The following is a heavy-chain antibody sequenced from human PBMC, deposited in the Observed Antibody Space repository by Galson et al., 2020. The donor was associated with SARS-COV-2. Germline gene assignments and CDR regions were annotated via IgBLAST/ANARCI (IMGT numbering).Heavy chain of an antibody. J-gene: IGHJ4*02. CDR3: ARSYSNFPQADY. Sequence: GESLKISCTASGYTFSGYYIQWVRQAPGQGLEYMGWINPMNGATYYAQKFQGRVTMTRDTSITTAYMELGGLTVDDTAVYFCARSYSNFPQADYWGQGTVVTVSS. V-gene: IGHV1-2*02. CDR1: GYTFSGYY. D-gene: IGHD4-4*01. CDR2: INPMNGAT.